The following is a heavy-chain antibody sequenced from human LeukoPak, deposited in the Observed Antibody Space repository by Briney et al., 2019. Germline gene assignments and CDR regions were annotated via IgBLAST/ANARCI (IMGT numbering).Heavy chain of an antibody. CDR1: GYIFTSYD. CDR3: ARGPRGWRDY. V-gene: IGHV1-8*01. J-gene: IGHJ4*02. Sequence: ASVKISCKASGYIFTSYDINWVRQAPGQGLEWMGWMNPNSGNTGYAQKFQGRVTMTRNTSISTAYMELSSLRSEDTAVYYCARGPRGWRDYWGQGTLVTVSS. D-gene: IGHD6-19*01. CDR2: MNPNSGNT.